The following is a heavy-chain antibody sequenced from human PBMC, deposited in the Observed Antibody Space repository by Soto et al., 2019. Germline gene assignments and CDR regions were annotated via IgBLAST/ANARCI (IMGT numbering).Heavy chain of an antibody. V-gene: IGHV4-34*01. CDR2: INHSGST. CDR3: ARRRVAGPFDY. J-gene: IGHJ4*02. CDR1: GGSFSGYY. Sequence: QVQLQQWGAGLLKPSETLSLTCAVYGGSFSGYYRSWIRQPPGKGLEWIGEINHSGSTNYNPSLKSRVTISVDTSKNQFSLKLSSVIAADTAVYYCARRRVAGPFDYWGQGTLVTVSS. D-gene: IGHD6-19*01.